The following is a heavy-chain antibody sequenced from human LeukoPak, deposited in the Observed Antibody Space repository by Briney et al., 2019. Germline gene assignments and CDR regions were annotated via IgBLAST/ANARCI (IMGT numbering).Heavy chain of an antibody. J-gene: IGHJ6*03. CDR2: VSGSAATT. D-gene: IGHD1-7*01. CDR1: GFTFSTYG. CDR3: AKRRGLELLYYYYMDV. Sequence: GGSLRLSCAASGFTFSTYGMTWVRQAPGKGLEWVSAVSGSAATTFYADSVKGRFTISRDNSKNTLFLQMNSLRAEDTAVYYCAKRRGLELLYYYYMDVWGKGTTVTVSS. V-gene: IGHV3-23*01.